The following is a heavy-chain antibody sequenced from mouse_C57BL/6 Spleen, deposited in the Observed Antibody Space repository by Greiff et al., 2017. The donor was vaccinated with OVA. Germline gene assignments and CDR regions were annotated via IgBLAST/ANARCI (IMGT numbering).Heavy chain of an antibody. CDR2: IDPSDSET. CDR3: ARGGSSGYDAMDY. Sequence: VQLQQSGAELVRPGSSVKLSCKASGYTFTSYWMHWVKQRPIQGLEWIGNIDPSDSETHYNQKFKDKATLTVDKSSSTAYMQLSSLTSEDSAVYYCARGGSSGYDAMDYWGQGTSVTVSS. J-gene: IGHJ4*01. CDR1: GYTFTSYW. D-gene: IGHD3-2*02. V-gene: IGHV1-52*01.